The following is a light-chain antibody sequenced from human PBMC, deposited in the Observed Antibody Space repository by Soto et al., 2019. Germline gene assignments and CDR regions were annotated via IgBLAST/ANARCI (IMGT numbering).Light chain of an antibody. CDR2: EVS. V-gene: IGLV2-14*01. CDR1: SSDIGAYNS. CDR3: SSRTNSNPYV. Sequence: QSALTQPDSVSGSPGQSITISCTGTSSDIGAYNSVSWYQQHPGKAPKLMIYEVSNRPSGVSNRFSASKSGNTASLTISGLQAEDEADYYCSSRTNSNPYVFGTGSKITVL. J-gene: IGLJ1*01.